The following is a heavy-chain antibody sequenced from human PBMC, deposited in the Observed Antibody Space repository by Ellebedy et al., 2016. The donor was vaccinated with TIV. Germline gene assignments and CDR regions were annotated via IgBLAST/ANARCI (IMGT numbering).Heavy chain of an antibody. V-gene: IGHV7-4-1*02. CDR3: ARSLRGSYYGDWFDP. CDR2: INTNTGNP. J-gene: IGHJ5*02. Sequence: AASVKVSCKASGYTFTSYAMNWVRQAPGRGLEWMGWINTNTGNPTYAQGFTGRFVFSLDTSVSTAYLQISSLKAEDTAVYYCARSLRGSYYGDWFDPWGQGTLVTVSS. CDR1: GYTFTSYA. D-gene: IGHD1-26*01.